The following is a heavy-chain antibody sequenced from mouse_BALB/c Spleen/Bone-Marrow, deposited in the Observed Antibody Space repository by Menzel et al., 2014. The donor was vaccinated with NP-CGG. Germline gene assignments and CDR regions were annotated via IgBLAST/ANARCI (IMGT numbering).Heavy chain of an antibody. J-gene: IGHJ2*01. Sequence: VQLQQSGPELVKPGSSVKMSCKTSGYSFTDYTIHWVKQSHGKSLEWTGNFNPNNGGTNYNQKFKDRATLTVDKSSRTAYMEFRSLTFEDSAVYYCARAGWYDYWGQGTTLTVSS. CDR3: ARAGWYDY. CDR1: GYSFTDYT. CDR2: FNPNNGGT. V-gene: IGHV1-22*01. D-gene: IGHD1-1*02.